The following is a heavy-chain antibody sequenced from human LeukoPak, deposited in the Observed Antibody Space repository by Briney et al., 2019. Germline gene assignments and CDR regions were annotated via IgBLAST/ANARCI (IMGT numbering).Heavy chain of an antibody. CDR1: GGSFSGYY. J-gene: IGHJ4*02. CDR3: ARGDQYDFWSGYSRGALDY. CDR2: INHSGST. Sequence: PSETLSLTCAVYGGSFSGYYWSWIRQPPGKGLEWIGEINHSGSTNYNPSLKSRVTISVDTSKNQFSLKLSSVTAADTAVYYCARGDQYDFWSGYSRGALDYWGQGTLVTVSS. D-gene: IGHD3-3*01. V-gene: IGHV4-34*01.